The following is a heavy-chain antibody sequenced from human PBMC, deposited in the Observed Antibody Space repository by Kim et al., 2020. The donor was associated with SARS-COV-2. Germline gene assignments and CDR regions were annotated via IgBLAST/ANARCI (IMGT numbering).Heavy chain of an antibody. D-gene: IGHD3-10*01. CDR2: IYYSGST. CDR3: ARGGYYYGDNWFDP. J-gene: IGHJ5*02. V-gene: IGHV4-59*13. CDR1: GGSISSYY. Sequence: SETLSLTCTVSGGSISSYYWSWIRQPPGKGLEWIGYIYYSGSTNYNPSLTSRVTISVDTSKNQFSLRLSSVAAADTAVYYCARGGYYYGDNWFDPWGQGTLVTVSS.